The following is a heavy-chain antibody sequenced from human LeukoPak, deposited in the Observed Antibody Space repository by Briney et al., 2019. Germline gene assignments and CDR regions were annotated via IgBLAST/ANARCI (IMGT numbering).Heavy chain of an antibody. V-gene: IGHV1-18*04. CDR1: GYTFTSYA. D-gene: IGHD6-19*01. CDR2: ISAYNGNT. CDR3: ARDGAVAGEFDY. Sequence: ASVKVSCKASGYTFTSYAISWVRQAPGQGPEWMGWISAYNGNTNYAQKFQGRVTMTTDTSTTTAYMELRSLRYDDTAVYYCARDGAVAGEFDYWGQGTLVTVSS. J-gene: IGHJ4*02.